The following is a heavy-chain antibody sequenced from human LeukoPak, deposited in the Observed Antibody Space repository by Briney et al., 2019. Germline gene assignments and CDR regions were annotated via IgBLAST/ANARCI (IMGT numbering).Heavy chain of an antibody. Sequence: GASVKVSCKASGGTFSSYAISWVRQAPGQGLEWMGGIIPIFGTANYAQKFQGRVTITADESTSTAYMELSSLRSEDTAMYYCAREGAMATILFDYWGQGTLVTVSS. J-gene: IGHJ4*02. CDR1: GGTFSSYA. V-gene: IGHV1-69*13. CDR2: IIPIFGTA. D-gene: IGHD5-24*01. CDR3: AREGAMATILFDY.